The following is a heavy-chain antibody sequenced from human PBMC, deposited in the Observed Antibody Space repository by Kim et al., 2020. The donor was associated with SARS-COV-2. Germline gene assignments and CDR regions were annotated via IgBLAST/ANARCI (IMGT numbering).Heavy chain of an antibody. Sequence: SETLSLTCAVYGGSFSGYYWSWIRQPPGKGLEWIGEINHSGSTNYNPSLKSRVTKSLDTSKTQFSLKLSSVTAAATAGYSFARGPGSRFDSWGQGTLVTV. CDR2: INHSGST. V-gene: IGHV4-34*01. CDR1: GGSFSGYY. J-gene: IGHJ4*02. D-gene: IGHD2-15*01. CDR3: ARGPGSRFDS.